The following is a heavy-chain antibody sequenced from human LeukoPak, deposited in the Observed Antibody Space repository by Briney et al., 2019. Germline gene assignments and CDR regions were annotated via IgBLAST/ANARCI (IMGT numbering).Heavy chain of an antibody. CDR3: ARGVADSGYNYYAFDI. CDR2: MNPNIGNT. Sequence: ASVKVSCKPSGYTFTSYDINSVRQATEQGLECMGWMNPNIGNTGYAQKFQGRVTMTTNTSISTDYMAMSSLRSEDTAVYYCARGVADSGYNYYAFDIWGERPMVSLSS. V-gene: IGHV1-8*01. D-gene: IGHD5-12*01. J-gene: IGHJ3*02. CDR1: GYTFTSYD.